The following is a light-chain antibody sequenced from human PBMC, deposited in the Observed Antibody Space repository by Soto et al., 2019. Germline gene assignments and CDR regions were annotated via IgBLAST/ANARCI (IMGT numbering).Light chain of an antibody. J-gene: IGLJ3*02. CDR2: DVS. Sequence: QSVLTQPRSVSGSPGQSVTISCTGTSSDVGSCNCVSWYQQYPGKAPKLMIYDVSKRPSGVPDRFSGSKSGNAASLTISGLQAEDEADYYCCSYAGTYTWLFGGGTKVTVL. V-gene: IGLV2-11*01. CDR1: SSDVGSCNC. CDR3: CSYAGTYTWL.